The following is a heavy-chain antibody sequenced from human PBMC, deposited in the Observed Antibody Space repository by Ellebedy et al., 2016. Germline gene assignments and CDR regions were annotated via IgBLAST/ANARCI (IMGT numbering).Heavy chain of an antibody. CDR1: GGSVSSGSYY. D-gene: IGHD3-10*01. V-gene: IGHV4-61*01. CDR3: AGSGSYYNWNY. CDR2: IYYSGST. J-gene: IGHJ4*02. Sequence: SETLSLXCTVSGGSVSSGSYYWSWIRQPPGKGLEWIGYIYYSGSTNYNPSLKSRVTISVDTSKNQFSLKLSSVTAADTAVYYCAGSGSYYNWNYWGQGTLVTVSS.